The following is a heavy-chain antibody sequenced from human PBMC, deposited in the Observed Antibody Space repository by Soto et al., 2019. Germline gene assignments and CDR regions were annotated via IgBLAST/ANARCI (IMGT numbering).Heavy chain of an antibody. V-gene: IGHV1-2*02. Sequence: AASVKVSCKASGYTFTGYYMHWVRQAPGQGLEWMGWINPNSGGTNYAQKFQGRVTMTRDTSISTAYMELSRLRSDDTAVYYCARAVAGNDAFEIWGQGTRVTVSS. CDR1: GYTFTGYY. CDR3: ARAVAGNDAFEI. J-gene: IGHJ3*02. D-gene: IGHD6-19*01. CDR2: INPNSGGT.